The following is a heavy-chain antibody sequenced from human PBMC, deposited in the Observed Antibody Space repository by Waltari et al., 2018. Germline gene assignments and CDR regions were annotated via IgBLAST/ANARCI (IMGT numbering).Heavy chain of an antibody. CDR2: VDPEDGET. Sequence: EAQLVQSGAEVKKPGATATVSCTASGSNFTDYYIHWATQAPGKGLEWMGRVDPEDGETKYAEKFQGRVTITADTSTDTAYMELSSLRSEDTAVYYCATWTPDSGYDWGVDYWGQGTLVTVSS. CDR1: GSNFTDYY. D-gene: IGHD5-12*01. V-gene: IGHV1-69-2*01. J-gene: IGHJ4*02. CDR3: ATWTPDSGYDWGVDY.